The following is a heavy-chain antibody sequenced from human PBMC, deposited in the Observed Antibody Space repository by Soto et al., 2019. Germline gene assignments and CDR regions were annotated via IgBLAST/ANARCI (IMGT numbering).Heavy chain of an antibody. V-gene: IGHV4-30-2*01. J-gene: IGHJ4*02. CDR2: IFHSGST. CDR1: AGSISSGGYS. CDR3: ARGNVVAIDY. D-gene: IGHD2-21*01. Sequence: QLQLQESGSGLVKPSQTLSLTCAVSAGSISSGGYSLSWIRQPPGKGLGCIGYIFHSGSTYYNSSPKSRVTIAVDRSKTQFSLKLSSVTAADTAVYYCARGNVVAIDYWGQGTLVTVSS.